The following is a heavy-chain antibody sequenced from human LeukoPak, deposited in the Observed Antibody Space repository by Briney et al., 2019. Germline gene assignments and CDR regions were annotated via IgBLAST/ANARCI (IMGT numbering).Heavy chain of an antibody. CDR1: GGTFSSYA. CDR3: ARVYYYGSGSYPFDP. D-gene: IGHD3-10*01. V-gene: IGHV1-69*04. J-gene: IGHJ5*02. Sequence: ASVNVSCTASGGTFSSYAISWVRQAPGQGLEWMGRIIPILGIANYAQKFQGRVTITADKSTSTAYMELSSLRSEDTAVYYCARVYYYGSGSYPFDPWGQGTLVTVSS. CDR2: IIPILGIA.